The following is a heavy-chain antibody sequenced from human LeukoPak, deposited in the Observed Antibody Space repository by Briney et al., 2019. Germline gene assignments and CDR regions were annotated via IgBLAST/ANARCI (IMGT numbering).Heavy chain of an antibody. Sequence: PGGSLRLSCRAFGFSVDSVFMNWVRQPPGKGLEWVSFIMPGGHIDYTDSVKGRFIISRDSFKNTLSLQMNSLRVDDSAVYYCARGDSATTTFDFWGQGTLVTVSS. CDR1: GFSVDSVF. CDR2: IMPGGHI. CDR3: ARGDSATTTFDF. D-gene: IGHD4-17*01. J-gene: IGHJ4*02. V-gene: IGHV3-66*01.